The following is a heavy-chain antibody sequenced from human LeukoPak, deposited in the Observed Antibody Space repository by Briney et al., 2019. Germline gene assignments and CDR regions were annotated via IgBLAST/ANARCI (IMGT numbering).Heavy chain of an antibody. V-gene: IGHV3-48*02. CDR1: GFTFISYT. CDR2: ISPSSSTI. CDR3: ARGSGYFLDFDY. Sequence: GGSLRLSCAASGFTFISYTMSWVRQAPGKGLEWVSCISPSSSTIYYDDSVKGRFTISRDNAKNSLYLQMNSLGDEDTAVYYCARGSGYFLDFDYWGQGTLVTVSS. D-gene: IGHD3-22*01. J-gene: IGHJ4*02.